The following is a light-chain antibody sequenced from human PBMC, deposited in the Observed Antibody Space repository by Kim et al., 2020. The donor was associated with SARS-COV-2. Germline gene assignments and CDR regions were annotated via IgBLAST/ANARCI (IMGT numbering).Light chain of an antibody. Sequence: QSALTQTASVSGSPGQSITISCTGTSNDIGGYDYVSWYQQHPGKVPKLIICDVNKRPSGVSNRFSGSKSGNTASLTISGLQAEDEADYYCSSYTSTSNVVFGGGTQLTVL. V-gene: IGLV2-14*01. CDR2: DVN. CDR1: SNDIGGYDY. J-gene: IGLJ2*01. CDR3: SSYTSTSNVV.